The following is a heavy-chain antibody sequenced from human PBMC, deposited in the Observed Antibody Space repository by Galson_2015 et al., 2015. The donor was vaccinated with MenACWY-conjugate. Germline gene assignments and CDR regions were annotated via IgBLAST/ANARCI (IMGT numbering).Heavy chain of an antibody. CDR1: GYRFTPYW. CDR2: IYPGDSDT. CDR3: ARLDYDILTGNPTKLEGRYFDY. V-gene: IGHV5-51*01. Sequence: QSGAEVKKPGESLKISCKGSGYRFTPYWIGWVRQMPGKGLEWMGIIYPGDSDTRYSPSFQGQVTISADVSISTAYLQWSSLKASDTAIYYCARLDYDILTGNPTKLEGRYFDYWGQGTLVTVSS. J-gene: IGHJ4*02. D-gene: IGHD3-9*01.